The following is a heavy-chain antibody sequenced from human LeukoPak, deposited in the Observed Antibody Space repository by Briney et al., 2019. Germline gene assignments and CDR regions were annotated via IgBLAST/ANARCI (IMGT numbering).Heavy chain of an antibody. J-gene: IGHJ4*02. D-gene: IGHD6-13*01. V-gene: IGHV1-2*02. CDR3: ARARAGIAAAGLDY. CDR2: INPNSGGT. CDR1: GYTFTGYY. Sequence: ASVKVSCKASGYTFTGYYMHWVRQAPGQGLEWMGWINPNSGGTNYAQKFQGRVTMTRDTSISTAYMELSRLRSDDTAVYYCARARAGIAAAGLDYWGQGTLVTVSS.